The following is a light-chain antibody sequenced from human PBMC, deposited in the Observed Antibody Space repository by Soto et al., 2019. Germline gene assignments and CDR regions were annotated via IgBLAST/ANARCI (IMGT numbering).Light chain of an antibody. CDR3: QQYNDNWPT. CDR1: QSVRTN. J-gene: IGKJ1*01. CDR2: GAS. Sequence: EIVMTQSPATLSVSPGETVTLSCRASQSVRTNLAWYQHKPGQSPRLLIYGASNRAASFPARFSGSGSGTEFTLTISSLQSEDFDVDYCQQYNDNWPTFGQGTKVEIK. V-gene: IGKV3-15*01.